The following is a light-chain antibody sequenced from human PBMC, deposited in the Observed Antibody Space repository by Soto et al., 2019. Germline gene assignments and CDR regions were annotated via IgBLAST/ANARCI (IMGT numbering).Light chain of an antibody. CDR2: GAS. Sequence: EIVLTQSPGTLSLSPGERATLSCRASQSVSSGYLAWYQQKPGQAPRLLIYGASSRATGIPDRFSGSGSGTDFTLTITRLEPEDSAVYFCQQYTGPPTTFGQGTRLEI. CDR1: QSVSSGY. V-gene: IGKV3-20*01. CDR3: QQYTGPPTT. J-gene: IGKJ5*01.